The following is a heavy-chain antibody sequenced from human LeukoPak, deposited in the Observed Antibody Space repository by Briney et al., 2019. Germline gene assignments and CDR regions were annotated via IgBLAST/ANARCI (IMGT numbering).Heavy chain of an antibody. J-gene: IGHJ4*02. V-gene: IGHV1-69*13. D-gene: IGHD5-12*01. CDR2: IIPIFGTA. CDR3: ARDASGYDSVSLDY. Sequence: SVKVSCKASGGTFSSYAISWVRQAPGQGLEWMGGIIPIFGTANYAQKFQGRVTITADESTSTAYMELSSLRSEDTAVYYCARDASGYDSVSLDYWGQGTLVTVSS. CDR1: GGTFSSYA.